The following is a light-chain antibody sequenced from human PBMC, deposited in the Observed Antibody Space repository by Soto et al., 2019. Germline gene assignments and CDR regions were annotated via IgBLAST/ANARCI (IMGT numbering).Light chain of an antibody. CDR1: QSISSW. CDR2: KAS. V-gene: IGKV1-5*03. CDR3: QQYDTSPWT. J-gene: IGKJ1*01. Sequence: DIQMPQSPSTLSASVGDRVTITCLASQSISSWLAWYHQKPGKAPKLLIYKASILHSGVPSRFSGSGSGTEFTLTISSLQPDDFATYYCQQYDTSPWTFGQGIKVDIK.